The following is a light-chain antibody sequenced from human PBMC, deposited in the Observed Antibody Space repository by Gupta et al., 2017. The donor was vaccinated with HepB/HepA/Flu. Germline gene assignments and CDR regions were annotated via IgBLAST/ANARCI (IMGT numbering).Light chain of an antibody. CDR2: WAS. Sequence: DIVMTQSPDSLAVSLGERATINCKSSQNILSSSLNKNYLAWYQQKPGQPPTLLMYWASIRQSGVPDRFSGSGSGTDFTLTIRSRQAEDVAVYFCHQEHSGPPTFGQGTRVEIK. J-gene: IGKJ1*01. CDR1: QNILSSSLNKNY. CDR3: HQEHSGPPT. V-gene: IGKV4-1*01.